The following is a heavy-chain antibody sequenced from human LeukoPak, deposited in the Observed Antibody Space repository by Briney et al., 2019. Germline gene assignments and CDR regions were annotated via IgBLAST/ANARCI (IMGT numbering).Heavy chain of an antibody. V-gene: IGHV1-8*01. J-gene: IGHJ6*03. Sequence: ASVKVSCKASGYTFTSYDINWVRQATGQGLEWMGWMNPNSGNTGYAQKFQGRVTMTRNTSISTAYMELSSLRSEDTAVYYCARGRSNNFWSGSYYYYMDVWGKGTTVTVSS. CDR2: MNPNSGNT. CDR1: GYTFTSYD. D-gene: IGHD3-3*01. CDR3: ARGRSNNFWSGSYYYYMDV.